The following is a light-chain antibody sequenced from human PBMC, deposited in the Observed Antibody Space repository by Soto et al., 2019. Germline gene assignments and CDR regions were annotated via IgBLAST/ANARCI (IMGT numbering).Light chain of an antibody. CDR2: ENN. CDR3: AAGDTSLSGGV. J-gene: IGLJ3*02. CDR1: SSNIGSDF. Sequence: QSVLTQPPSVSAAPGQKVTISCSGSSSNIGSDFVSWYQQLPGTAPQLLIYENNKRPSGIPDRFSGSNSATSATLGITGLETGDEADYYCAAGDTSLSGGVFGGGTQLTVL. V-gene: IGLV1-51*02.